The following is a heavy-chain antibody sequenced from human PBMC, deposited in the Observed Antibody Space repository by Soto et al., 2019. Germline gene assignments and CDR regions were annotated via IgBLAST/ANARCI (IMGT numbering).Heavy chain of an antibody. J-gene: IGHJ5*02. V-gene: IGHV3-74*01. Sequence: EVQLVESGGELVQPGGSLRLSCAASGFTFNNYWMHWVRQAPGKGLVWVSRINTDGSRTNYADSVKGRFTISRDNAKNNLYLQMDSLRDEDTAVYYCAKVATGSYNWFDPWGQGTLVTVSS. CDR3: AKVATGSYNWFDP. CDR2: INTDGSRT. D-gene: IGHD1-1*01. CDR1: GFTFNNYW.